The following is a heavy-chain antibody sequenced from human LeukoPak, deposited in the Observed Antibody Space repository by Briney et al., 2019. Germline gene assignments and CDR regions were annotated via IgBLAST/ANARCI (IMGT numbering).Heavy chain of an antibody. CDR2: ISGSGGST. CDR3: AKDLRRQQLVLGDY. J-gene: IGHJ4*02. V-gene: IGHV3-23*01. Sequence: PGGSLRLSCVASGFGVSEYAMDWVRQAPGKGLEWVSAISGSGGSTYYADSVKGRFTISRDNSKNTLYLQMNSLRAEDTAVYYCAKDLRRQQLVLGDYWGQGTLVTVSS. CDR1: GFGVSEYA. D-gene: IGHD6-13*01.